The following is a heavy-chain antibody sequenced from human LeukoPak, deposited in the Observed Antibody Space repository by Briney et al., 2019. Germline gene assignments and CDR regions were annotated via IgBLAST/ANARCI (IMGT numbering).Heavy chain of an antibody. CDR1: GGSISSSSYY. CDR3: ARVSAITIFGVVPPPAYFDY. CDR2: IYYSGST. V-gene: IGHV4-39*07. Sequence: KASETLSLTCTVSGGSISSSSYYWGWIRQPPGKGLEWIGSIYYSGSTYYNPSLKSRVTISVDTSKNQFSLKLSSVTAADTAVYYCARVSAITIFGVVPPPAYFDYWGQGTLVTVSS. J-gene: IGHJ4*02. D-gene: IGHD3-3*01.